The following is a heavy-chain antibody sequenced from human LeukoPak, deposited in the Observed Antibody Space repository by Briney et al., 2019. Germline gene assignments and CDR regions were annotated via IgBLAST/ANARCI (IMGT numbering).Heavy chain of an antibody. CDR1: GFTFSSYG. CDR2: ISYDGSNK. Sequence: GGSLRLSCAASGFTFSSYGMHWVRQAPGKGLEWVAVISYDGSNKYHADSVKGRFTISKDNSKNRLYLQMNSLRAEDTAVYYCAKDLERAYYYGSGRYFDYWGQGTLVTVSS. J-gene: IGHJ4*02. V-gene: IGHV3-30*18. D-gene: IGHD3-10*01. CDR3: AKDLERAYYYGSGRYFDY.